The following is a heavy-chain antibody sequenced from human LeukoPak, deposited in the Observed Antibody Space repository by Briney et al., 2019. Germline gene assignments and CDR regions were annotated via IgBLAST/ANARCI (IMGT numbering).Heavy chain of an antibody. CDR3: AKYLYCGGDCYSAGNDY. CDR2: ISGSGGST. J-gene: IGHJ4*02. D-gene: IGHD2-21*02. V-gene: IGHV3-23*01. Sequence: GGSLRLSCAASEFTFSSYAMSWVRQAPGKGLEWVSAISGSGGSTYYADSVKGRFTISRDNSKNTLYLQMNSLRAEDTAVYYCAKYLYCGGDCYSAGNDYWGQGTLVTVSS. CDR1: EFTFSSYA.